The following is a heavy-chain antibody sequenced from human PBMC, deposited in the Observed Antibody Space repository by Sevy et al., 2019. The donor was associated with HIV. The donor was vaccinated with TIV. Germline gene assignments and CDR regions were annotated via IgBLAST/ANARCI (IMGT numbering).Heavy chain of an antibody. CDR3: ARGYRNTMVGGDHYGMEV. Sequence: GGSLRRSCAASGFTFSSYAMHWVRQAPGKGLEWVAVISYDGSNKYYAESVKGRFTISRDNSRNTLYLQMNSLRAEDTAVYYCARGYRNTMVGGDHYGMEVWGQGTTDTVYS. CDR1: GFTFSSYA. V-gene: IGHV3-30*04. CDR2: ISYDGSNK. D-gene: IGHD3-10*01. J-gene: IGHJ6*02.